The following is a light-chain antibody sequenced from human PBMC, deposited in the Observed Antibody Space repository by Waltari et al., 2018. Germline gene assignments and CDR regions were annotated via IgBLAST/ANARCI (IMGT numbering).Light chain of an antibody. J-gene: IGLJ2*01. V-gene: IGLV3-21*04. CDR3: QVWLSSSDHPV. CDR2: YDS. Sequence: SYVATQPPSVSGAPRKTARLTTAGNNLGSKEMTWDQQKPGQAPVLVINYDSDRPPGIPERFSGSNSGNPATLTITRVEAGDEADYYCQVWLSSSDHPVFGGGTKLTVL. CDR1: NLGSKE.